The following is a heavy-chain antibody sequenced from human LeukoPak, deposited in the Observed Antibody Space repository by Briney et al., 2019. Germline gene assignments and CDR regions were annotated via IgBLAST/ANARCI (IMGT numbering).Heavy chain of an antibody. Sequence: SETLSLTCTVSGYSISSGYYWGWIRQPPGKGLEWIGSIYHSGSTYYNPSLKSRVTISVDTSKNQFSLKLSSVTAADTAVYYCARGRQGSYYYGSGSYFYWGQGTLVTVSS. J-gene: IGHJ4*02. CDR3: ARGRQGSYYYGSGSYFY. CDR1: GYSISSGYY. D-gene: IGHD3-10*01. CDR2: IYHSGST. V-gene: IGHV4-38-2*02.